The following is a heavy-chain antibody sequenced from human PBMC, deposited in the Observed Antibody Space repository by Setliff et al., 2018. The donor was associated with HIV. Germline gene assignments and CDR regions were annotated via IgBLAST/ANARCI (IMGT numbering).Heavy chain of an antibody. CDR3: ARDRGISGHYFDS. J-gene: IGHJ4*02. CDR2: IKQDGSEK. V-gene: IGHV3-7*01. CDR1: GFTLSSYW. Sequence: GGSLRLSCAASGFTLSSYWMNWVRQAPGKGLEWVANIKQDGSEKYYIDSVKGRFTISRDNAKNSLSLQMNSLRAEDTAVYYCARDRGISGHYFDSWGQGTLVTVSS. D-gene: IGHD1-26*01.